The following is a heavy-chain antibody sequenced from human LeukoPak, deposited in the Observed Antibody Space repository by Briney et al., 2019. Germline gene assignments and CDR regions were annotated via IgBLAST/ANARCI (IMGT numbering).Heavy chain of an antibody. CDR1: GGSISSGGYS. J-gene: IGHJ4*02. D-gene: IGHD6-6*01. V-gene: IGHV4-30-2*01. CDR2: IYHSGST. Sequence: PSQTLSLTCAVSGGSISSGGYSWSWIRQPPGKGLEWSGYIYHSGSTYYNPSLKSRVTISVDRSKNQFSLKLSSVTAADTAVYYCARSLGSDFDYWGQGTLVTVSS. CDR3: ARSLGSDFDY.